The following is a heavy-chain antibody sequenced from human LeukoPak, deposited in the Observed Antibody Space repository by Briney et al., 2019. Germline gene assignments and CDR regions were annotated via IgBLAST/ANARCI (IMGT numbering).Heavy chain of an antibody. CDR2: MSGHGGTT. Sequence: GGSLRFSCAASGFMFSTYAMSWVRQAPGKGLEWVSGMSGHGGTTYYADSVKGRFTISRDNSKNKLFLQMNSLRVEDTAVYYCAKDVLERWGPLPAATDDYDMDVWGKGTTVTVSS. J-gene: IGHJ6*03. D-gene: IGHD2-2*01. CDR3: AKDVLERWGPLPAATDDYDMDV. CDR1: GFMFSTYA. V-gene: IGHV3-23*01.